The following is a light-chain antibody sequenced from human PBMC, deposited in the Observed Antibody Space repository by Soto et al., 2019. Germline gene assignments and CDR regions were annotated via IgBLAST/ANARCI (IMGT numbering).Light chain of an antibody. CDR2: LGS. V-gene: IGKV2-28*01. Sequence: DIVMTQSPLSLPVTPGEPASISCRSSQSLLHSQGYKYLDWYLQKPGQSPQLLIYLGSNRASGVPDRFSGSGSGTDFTLQISRVEAEDVGVYYCMQALQTPYTFGQGTKVDIK. CDR3: MQALQTPYT. J-gene: IGKJ2*01. CDR1: QSLLHSQGYKY.